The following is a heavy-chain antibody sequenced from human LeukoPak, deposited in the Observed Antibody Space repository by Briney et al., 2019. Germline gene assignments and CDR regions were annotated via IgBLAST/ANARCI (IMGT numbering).Heavy chain of an antibody. V-gene: IGHV4-31*03. Sequence: SQTLSLTCTVSGGSISSGSYYWSWIRQHPGKGLEWIGYINYSGSTYYNPSLKSRVTISVDTSKNQFSLKLSSVTAADTAVYYCARENLSYFDLWGRGTLVTVSS. CDR1: GGSISSGSYY. J-gene: IGHJ2*01. CDR3: ARENLSYFDL. D-gene: IGHD3-16*01. CDR2: INYSGST.